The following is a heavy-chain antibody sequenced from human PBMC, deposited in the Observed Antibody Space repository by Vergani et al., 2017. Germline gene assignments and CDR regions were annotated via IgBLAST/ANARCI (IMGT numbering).Heavy chain of an antibody. Sequence: QVQLVQSGAEVKKPGSSVKVSCKASGGTFSSYALNWVRQAPGQGLEWMGWINPNSGGTNYAQKFQGRVTMTRDTSISTAYMELSRLRSDDTAVYYCARDNFMYYYDSSGYYYHYWGQGTLVTVSS. D-gene: IGHD3-22*01. CDR2: INPNSGGT. J-gene: IGHJ4*02. V-gene: IGHV1-2*02. CDR1: GGTFSSYA. CDR3: ARDNFMYYYDSSGYYYHY.